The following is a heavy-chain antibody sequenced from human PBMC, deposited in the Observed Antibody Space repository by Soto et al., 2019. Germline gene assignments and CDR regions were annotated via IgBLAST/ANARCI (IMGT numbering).Heavy chain of an antibody. CDR1: GFTFSSYW. J-gene: IGHJ4*02. D-gene: IGHD3-22*01. Sequence: RRLSCAASGFTFSSYWMSWVRQAPGKGLEWVANIKQDGSEKYYVDSVKGRFTISRDNAKNSLYLQMSSLRAEDTAVYYCARDRFVGPMIVVVPIYWGQGTLVTVSS. CDR3: ARDRFVGPMIVVVPIY. V-gene: IGHV3-7*01. CDR2: IKQDGSEK.